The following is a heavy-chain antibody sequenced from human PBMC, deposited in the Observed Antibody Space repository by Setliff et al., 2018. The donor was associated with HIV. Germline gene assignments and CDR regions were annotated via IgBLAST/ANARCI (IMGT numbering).Heavy chain of an antibody. D-gene: IGHD1-26*01. J-gene: IGHJ4*02. CDR1: GYSLTELS. CDR2: FDPDDGET. Sequence: ASVKVSCKVSGYSLTELSMHWVRQAPGKGLEWMGGFDPDDGETVYAQQFQGRVTMTEDTSTDTAYTELTSLRSEDTAMYYCATRTTGSYYDYFDYWGQGTLVTVSS. CDR3: ATRTTGSYYDYFDY. V-gene: IGHV1-24*01.